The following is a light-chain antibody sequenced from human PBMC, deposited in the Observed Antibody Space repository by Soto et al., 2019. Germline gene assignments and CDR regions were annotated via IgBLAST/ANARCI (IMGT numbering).Light chain of an antibody. J-gene: IGKJ1*01. CDR1: EGIRND. Sequence: IQMTQSPSSLSASVGDRVTMTCRASEGIRNDLGWYQQKPGKAPKLLIFGAFRLQTGVPSRFSGSGSGTDFTLTITSLQPEDFATYYCPQNYNYPWTFGQGTKVEIK. CDR2: GAF. CDR3: PQNYNYPWT. V-gene: IGKV1-6*01.